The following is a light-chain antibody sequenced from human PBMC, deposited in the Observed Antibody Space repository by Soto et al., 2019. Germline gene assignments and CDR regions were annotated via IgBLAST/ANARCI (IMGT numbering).Light chain of an antibody. CDR2: GAS. J-gene: IGKJ2*01. CDR1: QSVGSY. Sequence: EIVLTQSPATLSLSPGERATLSCRASQSVGSYLAWYQHKPGQAPRLLIYGASNRATDIPGRFSGRGSGTDFTLPISSIQSGDSAVYYCQQRDKWPRTFGQGTKLEIK. CDR3: QQRDKWPRT. V-gene: IGKV3-11*01.